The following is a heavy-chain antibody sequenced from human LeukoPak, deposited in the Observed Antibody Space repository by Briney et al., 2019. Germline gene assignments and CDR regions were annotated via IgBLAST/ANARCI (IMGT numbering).Heavy chain of an antibody. V-gene: IGHV3-48*03. Sequence: GGSQRLSCAASGFSISSFEMNWVRQAPGKGLEWIAYVDNDGWATSYYADSVKGRFTITRDDAKSSLYLQMDSLTVEDTAVYYCARDLIGWSLDPWGQGTLVSVSS. CDR2: VDNDGWAT. J-gene: IGHJ5*02. CDR3: ARDLIGWSLDP. CDR1: GFSISSFE. D-gene: IGHD2-2*03.